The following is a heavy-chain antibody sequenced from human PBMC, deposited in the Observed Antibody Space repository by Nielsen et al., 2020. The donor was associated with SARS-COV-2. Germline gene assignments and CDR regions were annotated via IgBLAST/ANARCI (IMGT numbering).Heavy chain of an antibody. CDR3: ASTAPGRGSFASFGADY. J-gene: IGHJ4*02. Sequence: SVKVSCKVSGGTFSTYGISWARQAPGQGLAWMGGIIPIFGTPDYAQKFQGRVTITADESTSTAYMELSSLRSEDTAVYYCASTAPGRGSFASFGADYWGQGTLVTVSS. CDR2: IIPIFGTP. V-gene: IGHV1-69*13. CDR1: GGTFSTYG. D-gene: IGHD3-10*01.